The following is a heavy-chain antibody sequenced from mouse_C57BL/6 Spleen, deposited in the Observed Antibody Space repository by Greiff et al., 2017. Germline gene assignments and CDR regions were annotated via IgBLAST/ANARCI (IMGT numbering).Heavy chain of an antibody. CDR1: GYTFTTYP. J-gene: IGHJ1*03. CDR2: FHPYNDDT. D-gene: IGHD3-3*01. CDR3: ARGRDGGYFDV. V-gene: IGHV1-47*01. Sequence: VHLVESGAELVKPGASVKMPCKASGYTFTTYPIEWMKQNHGKSLEWIGNFHPYNDDTKYNEKFKGKATLTVEKSSSTVYLELSRLTSDDSAVYYCARGRDGGYFDVWGTGTTVTVSS.